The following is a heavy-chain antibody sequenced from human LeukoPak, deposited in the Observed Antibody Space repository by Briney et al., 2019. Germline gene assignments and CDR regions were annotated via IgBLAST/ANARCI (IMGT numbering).Heavy chain of an antibody. CDR2: INPNSGGT. CDR3: AREGSLGIAAAIDY. J-gene: IGHJ4*02. CDR1: GYTFTGYY. Sequence: ASVKVSCKASGYTFTGYYMHWVRQAPGQGLEWMGWINPNSGGTNYAQKFQGRVTMTRDTSISPAYMELSRLRSDDTAVYYCAREGSLGIAAAIDYWGQGTLVTVSS. V-gene: IGHV1-2*02. D-gene: IGHD6-13*01.